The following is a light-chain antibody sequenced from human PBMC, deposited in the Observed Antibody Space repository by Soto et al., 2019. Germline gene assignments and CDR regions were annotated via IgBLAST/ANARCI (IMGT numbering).Light chain of an antibody. CDR2: GAS. CDR3: QQRSNWPRT. J-gene: IGKJ1*01. Sequence: EIVLTQSPGTLSLSPGERATLSCRASPSLTSSYLAWYQQKPGQAPRLLIYGASSRATGIPDRFSGGGSGTDFTLTSSRLEPEDFAVYYCQQRSNWPRTFGQGTKVEIK. V-gene: IGKV3D-20*02. CDR1: PSLTSSY.